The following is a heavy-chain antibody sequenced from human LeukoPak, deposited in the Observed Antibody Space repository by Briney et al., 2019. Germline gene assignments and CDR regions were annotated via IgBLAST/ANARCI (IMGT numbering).Heavy chain of an antibody. CDR1: GYTFTSYG. CDR2: ISVYNGNT. J-gene: IGHJ3*02. D-gene: IGHD5-12*01. CDR3: ASAREGGVATTRGAFDI. Sequence: GASVKVSCKASGYTFTSYGISWVRQAPGQGLEWMGWISVYNGNTNYAQKFQGRVTMTTDTSTSTAYMELRGLRSDDTAVYYCASAREGGVATTRGAFDIWGQGTMVTVSS. V-gene: IGHV1-18*01.